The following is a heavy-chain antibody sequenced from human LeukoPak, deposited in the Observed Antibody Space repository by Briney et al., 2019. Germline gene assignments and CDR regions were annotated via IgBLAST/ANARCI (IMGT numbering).Heavy chain of an antibody. D-gene: IGHD3-9*01. CDR1: ASTLGDYA. J-gene: IGHJ3*02. V-gene: IGHV3-49*04. Sequence: GGSLRLSCTTSASTLGDYAINWVRQAPGKGLEWVGLIRSKAYGGTIEYAPPIKGRFTISRDESNSIVFLQMSNLKTEDTAVYFCTRARQLRHFDWIPEGGEHDGFDIWGQGSVVTVS. CDR3: TRARQLRHFDWIPEGGEHDGFDI. CDR2: IRSKAYGGTI.